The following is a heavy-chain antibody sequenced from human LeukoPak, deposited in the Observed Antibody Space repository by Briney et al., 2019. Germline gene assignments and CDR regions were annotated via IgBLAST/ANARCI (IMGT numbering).Heavy chain of an antibody. CDR2: IDYDGGSG. V-gene: IGHV3-20*04. CDR3: TRNSGWYGLS. D-gene: IGHD6-19*01. CDR1: GVTFDDYG. Sequence: GGSLRLSCAAFGVTFDDYGMSWVRQAPGKGLEWVSSIDYDGGSGHYADSVKGRFTISRDNSNNTLFLHLNSLRGEDTAVYYCTRNSGWYGLSWGQGTLVTVSS. J-gene: IGHJ1*01.